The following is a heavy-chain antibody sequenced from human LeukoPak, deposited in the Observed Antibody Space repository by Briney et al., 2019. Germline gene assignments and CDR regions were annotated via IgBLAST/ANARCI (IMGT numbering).Heavy chain of an antibody. CDR1: GFTFSSYS. Sequence: GGSLRLSCAASGFTFSSYSMQWVRQTPGKGLEWVGIMSNSGENTFYGEAVKGRFTISRDNSQNTLYLQMNSLRPEDTAVYYCAKGGASVTRYVDYWGQGTLVTVS. J-gene: IGHJ4*02. D-gene: IGHD4-17*01. CDR3: AKGGASVTRYVDY. CDR2: MSNSGENT. V-gene: IGHV3-30*18.